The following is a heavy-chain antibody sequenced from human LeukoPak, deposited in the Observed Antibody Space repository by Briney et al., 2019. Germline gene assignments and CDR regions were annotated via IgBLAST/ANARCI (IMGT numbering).Heavy chain of an antibody. Sequence: SETLSLTCAVPGYSISSGYYWSWLRQPPGKELEWIAYIDYIGSTNYNPSLKSPVTLSIDTSKNQFSLKLSSVTAADTAVYYCARRAYSSGYYFFDYWGQGTLVTVSS. CDR3: ARRAYSSGYYFFDY. CDR2: IDYIGST. V-gene: IGHV4-61*01. D-gene: IGHD6-19*01. CDR1: GYSISSGYY. J-gene: IGHJ4*02.